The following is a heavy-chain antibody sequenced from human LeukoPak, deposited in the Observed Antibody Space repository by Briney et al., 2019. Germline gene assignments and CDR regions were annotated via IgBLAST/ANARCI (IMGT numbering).Heavy chain of an antibody. Sequence: SETLSLTCTVSGGSISSVSYYWSWIREPAGKGLEWIGRIYTSGSTEYNPSLKSRVTVSVDTSKNQFSLKLTSVTAADTAVYYCARDQYYDVSTYYEIDYWGQGTLVTVSS. D-gene: IGHD3-22*01. J-gene: IGHJ4*02. CDR3: ARDQYYDVSTYYEIDY. CDR2: IYTSGST. CDR1: GGSISSVSYY. V-gene: IGHV4-61*02.